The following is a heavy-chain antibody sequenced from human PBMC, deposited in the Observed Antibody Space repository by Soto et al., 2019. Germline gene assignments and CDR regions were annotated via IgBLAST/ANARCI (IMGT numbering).Heavy chain of an antibody. V-gene: IGHV3-21*01. CDR3: ARDRQNYYGSGSLMDYYYGMDV. CDR1: GFTFSRYS. Sequence: PGGSLRLSCAASGFTFSRYSMNWVRQAPGKGLEWVSSVSSSSSHIYYADSVEGRFTISRDNAYNSLYLQMNSLRAEDTAVYYCARDRQNYYGSGSLMDYYYGMDVWGQGTTVTVSS. CDR2: VSSSSSHI. J-gene: IGHJ6*02. D-gene: IGHD3-10*01.